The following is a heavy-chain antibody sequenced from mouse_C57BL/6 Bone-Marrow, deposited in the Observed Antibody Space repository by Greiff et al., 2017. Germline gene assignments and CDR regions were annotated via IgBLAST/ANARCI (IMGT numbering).Heavy chain of an antibody. CDR3: ARWSEYFDV. Sequence: VKLVESGAELARPGASVKLSCKASGYTFTSYGISWVKQRTGQGLEWIGEIYPRSGNTYYNEKFKGKATLTADKSSSTAYMELRSLTSEDSAVYVCARWSEYFDVWGTGTTVTVSS. V-gene: IGHV1-81*01. CDR1: GYTFTSYG. J-gene: IGHJ1*03. CDR2: IYPRSGNT.